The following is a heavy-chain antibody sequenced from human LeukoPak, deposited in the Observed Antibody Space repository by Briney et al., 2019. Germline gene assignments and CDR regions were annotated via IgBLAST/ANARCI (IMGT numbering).Heavy chain of an antibody. CDR3: ASSATYYYDSSGYIFDY. V-gene: IGHV4-31*03. Sequence: SETLSLTCTVSGGSISSGDYYWSWIRQHPGKGLEWIGYIYYSGSTYYNPSLKSRVTISVDTSKNQFSLKLSSVTAADTAVYYCASSATYYYDSSGYIFDYWGQGTLVTVSS. J-gene: IGHJ4*02. D-gene: IGHD3-22*01. CDR1: GGSISSGDYY. CDR2: IYYSGST.